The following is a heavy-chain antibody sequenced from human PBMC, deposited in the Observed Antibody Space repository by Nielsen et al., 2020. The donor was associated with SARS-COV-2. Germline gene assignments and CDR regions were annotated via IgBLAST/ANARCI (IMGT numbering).Heavy chain of an antibody. V-gene: IGHV1-3*01. CDR3: ATAQYNWNTGADY. CDR2: INAGNGNT. CDR1: GYTFTNYA. Sequence: ASVKVSCKASGYTFTNYAIHWVRQAPGQRLEWMGWINAGNGNTKFPQKFQGRVTITRDTSASTAYMELSSLRSEDTAVYYCATAQYNWNTGADYWGQGTLVTVSS. D-gene: IGHD1/OR15-1a*01. J-gene: IGHJ4*02.